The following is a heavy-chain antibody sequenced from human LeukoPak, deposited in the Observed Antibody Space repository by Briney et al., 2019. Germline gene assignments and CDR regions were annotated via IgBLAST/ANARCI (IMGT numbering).Heavy chain of an antibody. V-gene: IGHV3-23*01. CDR3: ARDGEYYYDSSGYLDY. D-gene: IGHD3-22*01. J-gene: IGHJ4*02. Sequence: PGGSLRLSCAASGFTFSIYAMSWVRQAPGKGLQWVSSITSRGESTWYVDSVKGRFTITRDNSENTLYLQMHSLRAEDTAVYYCARDGEYYYDSSGYLDYWGQGTLVTVSS. CDR2: ITSRGEST. CDR1: GFTFSIYA.